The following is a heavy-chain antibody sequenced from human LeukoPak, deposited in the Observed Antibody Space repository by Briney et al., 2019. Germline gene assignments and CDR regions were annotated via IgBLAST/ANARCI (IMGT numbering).Heavy chain of an antibody. Sequence: SETLSLTCTVSGGSISNYYWSWIRQPAGKGLEWIGRIYTSGSTNYNPSLKSRVTMSVDTSKNQFSLKLSSVTAADTAVYYCARDRRDYYDSSGGFDYWGQGTLVTVSS. D-gene: IGHD3-22*01. V-gene: IGHV4-4*07. J-gene: IGHJ4*02. CDR3: ARDRRDYYDSSGGFDY. CDR1: GGSISNYY. CDR2: IYTSGST.